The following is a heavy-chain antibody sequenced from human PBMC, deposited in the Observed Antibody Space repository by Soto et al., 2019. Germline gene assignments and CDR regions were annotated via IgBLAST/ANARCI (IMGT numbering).Heavy chain of an antibody. CDR2: IYYSGST. Sequence: PSETLSLTCTVSGGSISSSSYYWGWIRQPPGKGLEWIGSIYYSGSTYYNPSLKSRVTISVDTSKNQFSLKLSSVTAADTAVYYCARRWGGYVFSDAFDIWGQGTMVTVSS. CDR3: ARRWGGYVFSDAFDI. J-gene: IGHJ3*02. V-gene: IGHV4-39*01. D-gene: IGHD6-25*01. CDR1: GGSISSSSYY.